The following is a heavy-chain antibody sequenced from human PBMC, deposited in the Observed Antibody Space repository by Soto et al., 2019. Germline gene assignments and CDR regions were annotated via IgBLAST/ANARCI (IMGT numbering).Heavy chain of an antibody. CDR2: IYYSGST. Sequence: QVQLQESGPGLVKPSQTLSLTCTVSGGSISSGGYYWSWIRQHPGKGLEWIGYIYYSGSTYYNPSLKSRVTIPVDTSKNQFSLKLSSVTAADTAVYYCARVAVDIVVVPAAPNWFDPWGQGTLVTVSS. V-gene: IGHV4-31*03. D-gene: IGHD2-2*01. J-gene: IGHJ5*02. CDR3: ARVAVDIVVVPAAPNWFDP. CDR1: GGSISSGGYY.